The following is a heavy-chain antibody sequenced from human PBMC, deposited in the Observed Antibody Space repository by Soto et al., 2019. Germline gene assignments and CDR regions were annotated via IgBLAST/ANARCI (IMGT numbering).Heavy chain of an antibody. D-gene: IGHD1-7*01. CDR3: AGTSSLQWYYMDV. J-gene: IGHJ6*03. CDR1: GGSLNGYS. CDR2: INHSGST. V-gene: IGHV4-34*01. Sequence: TLSLTCAVYGGSLNGYSWNWIRQPPGKGLEWIGEINHSGSTNYNPSLKSRVTISVDTSKNQFSLHLNSVTPEDTAVYYCAGTSSLQWYYMDVWDKGTTVTVSS.